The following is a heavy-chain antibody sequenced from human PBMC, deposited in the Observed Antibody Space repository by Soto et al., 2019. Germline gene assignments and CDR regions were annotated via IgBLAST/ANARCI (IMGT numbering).Heavy chain of an antibody. D-gene: IGHD2-15*01. CDR2: MNPNSGNT. J-gene: IGHJ3*02. CDR1: GYSFTSYD. Sequence: QVQMVQSGAEVKKPGASVKVSCRASGYSFTSYDVNWVRQATGQGLEWMGWMNPNSGNTAFAQKFQGRVTMTRDTPITTAFMELSGLRSEDTALCYCARYPYTSYCSDGSCSYDAFDIWGQWTVVTVSS. CDR3: ARYPYTSYCSDGSCSYDAFDI. V-gene: IGHV1-8*01.